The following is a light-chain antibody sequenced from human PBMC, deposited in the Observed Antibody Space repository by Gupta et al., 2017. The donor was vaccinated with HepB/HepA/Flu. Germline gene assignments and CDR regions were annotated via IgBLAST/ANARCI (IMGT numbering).Light chain of an antibody. CDR3: GAWDTSLSAGV. Sequence: QSVFTQPPSVSAAPGQKVTISCSGSSSNIENNYVSWYQQLPGTAPKLLIYDNNKRPSGIPDRFSGSTSGTSATLGITGLQTGDEADYYCGAWDTSLSAGVFGGGTKLTVL. CDR1: SSNIENNY. V-gene: IGLV1-51*01. CDR2: DNN. J-gene: IGLJ2*01.